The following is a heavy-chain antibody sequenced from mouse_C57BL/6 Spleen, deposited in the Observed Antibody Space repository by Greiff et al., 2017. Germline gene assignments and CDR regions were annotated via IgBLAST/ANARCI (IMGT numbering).Heavy chain of an antibody. CDR2: ISSGSSTI. CDR1: GFTFSDYG. J-gene: IGHJ4*01. Sequence: EVKLVESGGGLVKPGGSLKLSCAASGFTFSDYGMHWVRQAPEKGLEWVAYISSGSSTIYYADTVKGRFTISRDNAKNTLFLQMTSLRTEDTAMYYCARDGYDVRAMDYWGQGTSVTVSS. V-gene: IGHV5-17*01. CDR3: ARDGYDVRAMDY. D-gene: IGHD2-2*01.